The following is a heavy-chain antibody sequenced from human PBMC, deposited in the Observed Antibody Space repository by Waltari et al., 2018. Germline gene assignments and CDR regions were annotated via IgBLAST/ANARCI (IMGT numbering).Heavy chain of an antibody. CDR1: GFTFSSYS. CDR2: ISSSSSTI. V-gene: IGHV3-48*01. D-gene: IGHD6-13*01. CDR3: ARGYSSSWSSFDY. J-gene: IGHJ4*02. Sequence: EVQLVESGGGLVQPGGSLRLSCAASGFTFSSYSMNWVRQAPGKGLEWVSYISSSSSTIYYADSVKGRFTISRDNAKNSLYLQMNSLRAEDAAVYYCARGYSSSWSSFDYWGQGTLVTVSS.